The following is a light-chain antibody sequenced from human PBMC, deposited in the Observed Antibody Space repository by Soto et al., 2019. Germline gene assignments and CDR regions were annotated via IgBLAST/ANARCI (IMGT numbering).Light chain of an antibody. J-gene: IGKJ1*01. CDR1: QSVSSNY. CDR2: GAS. V-gene: IGKV3-20*01. Sequence: VLTQSPGTLSLSPGERATLSCRASQSVSSNYLAWYQQKPGQAPRLLIYGASSRATGIPDRFSGSGSGTDFTLTISRLEPEDFAVYYCHQYGSSPKTFGQGTKVEIK. CDR3: HQYGSSPKT.